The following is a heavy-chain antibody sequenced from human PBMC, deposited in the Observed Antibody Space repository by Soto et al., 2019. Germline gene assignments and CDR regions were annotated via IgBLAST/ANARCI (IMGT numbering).Heavy chain of an antibody. CDR3: AREGTKLQAPGAFDI. V-gene: IGHV4-59*01. Sequence: SETLSLTCTVSGGSISSYYWSWIRQPPGKGLEWIGYIYYSGSTNYNPSLKSRVTISVDTSKNQFSLKLSDVTAADTAVYYCAREGTKLQAPGAFDIWGQGTMVTVSS. CDR2: IYYSGST. J-gene: IGHJ3*02. D-gene: IGHD3-10*01. CDR1: GGSISSYY.